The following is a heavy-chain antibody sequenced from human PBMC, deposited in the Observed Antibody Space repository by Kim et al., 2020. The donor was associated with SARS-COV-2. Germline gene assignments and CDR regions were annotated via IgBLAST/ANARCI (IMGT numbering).Heavy chain of an antibody. V-gene: IGHV3-7*01. J-gene: IGHJ4*02. CDR1: GFTFSSYW. Sequence: GGSLRLSCVASGFTFSSYWMSWVRQAPGKGLEWVAHIKQDGSETHYVDSVKGRFTISRDNAKNSLYLQMNSLRAEDTAVYYCVRYYLSSGPHDYWGQGTLVTVSS. CDR3: VRYYLSSGPHDY. D-gene: IGHD3-22*01. CDR2: IKQDGSET.